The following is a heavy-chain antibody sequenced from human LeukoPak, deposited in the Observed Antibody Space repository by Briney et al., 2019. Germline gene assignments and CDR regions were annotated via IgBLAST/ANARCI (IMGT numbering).Heavy chain of an antibody. V-gene: IGHV4-39*07. D-gene: IGHD2-2*01. CDR2: IYYSGGT. Sequence: PSETLSLTCTVSGGSISSSSYYWGWIRQPPGKGLEWIGSIYYSGGTYYNPSLKSRVTISVDTSKNQFSLKLSSVTAADTAVYYCARVGGVSSTSDYFDYWGQGTLVTVSS. CDR1: GGSISSSSYY. CDR3: ARVGGVSSTSDYFDY. J-gene: IGHJ4*02.